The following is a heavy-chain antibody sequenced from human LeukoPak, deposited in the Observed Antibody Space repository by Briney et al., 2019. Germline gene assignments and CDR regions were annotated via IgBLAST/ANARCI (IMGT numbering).Heavy chain of an antibody. J-gene: IGHJ4*02. CDR3: ASSHDSSGND. Sequence: GGSLRLSCAASGFTFSSYSMNWVRQAPGKGLEWVSSISSSSSYIYYADSVKGRFTISRDNTKNTLYLQMNSLRVEDTAVYYCASSHDSSGNDWGQGTLVTVSS. CDR1: GFTFSSYS. CDR2: ISSSSSYI. V-gene: IGHV3-21*01. D-gene: IGHD3-22*01.